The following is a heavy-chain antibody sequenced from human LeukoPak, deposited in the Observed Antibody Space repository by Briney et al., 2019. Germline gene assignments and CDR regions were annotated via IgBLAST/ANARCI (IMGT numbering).Heavy chain of an antibody. CDR3: ATDDGSGSSAVYDMDV. D-gene: IGHD3-10*01. CDR2: FDPGDGET. CDR1: GYTLTELS. Sequence: ASVKVSCKVSGYTLTELSMHWVRPAPGKGLEWMGRFDPGDGETIYAQKFQGRVTMTEDTSTDTAYMELSSLRSEDTAVYYCATDDGSGSSAVYDMDVWGRGTTVTVSS. V-gene: IGHV1-24*01. J-gene: IGHJ6*02.